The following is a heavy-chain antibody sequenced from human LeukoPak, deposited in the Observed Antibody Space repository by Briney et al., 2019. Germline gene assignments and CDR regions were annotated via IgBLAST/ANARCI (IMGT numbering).Heavy chain of an antibody. CDR2: IWYDGSNT. CDR1: GFTFSSYG. CDR3: ARDVDYCESSGYVLSY. J-gene: IGHJ4*02. D-gene: IGHD3-22*01. V-gene: IGHV3-33*01. Sequence: GRSLTLSCAASGFTFSSYGMHWVRQAPGKGLECVAVIWYDGSNTYYADSVEGRFTIARDNSKISRYLEMNSLRAEITAVYYCARDVDYCESSGYVLSYWGQGTLVTVSS.